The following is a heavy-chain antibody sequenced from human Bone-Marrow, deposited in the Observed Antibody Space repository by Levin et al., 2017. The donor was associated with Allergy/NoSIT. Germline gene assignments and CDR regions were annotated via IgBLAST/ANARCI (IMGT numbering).Heavy chain of an antibody. V-gene: IGHV3-7*01. D-gene: IGHD2-8*02. CDR2: IKQDGSQK. CDR1: GFTFSSYW. J-gene: IGHJ4*02. CDR3: ARILVVYGILERGFDC. Sequence: PGGSLRLSCAASGFTFSSYWMSWVRQAPGKGLEWVANIKQDGSQKYYVDSVKGRFTISRDNAENSLYLQMNSLRAEDTAVYYCARILVVYGILERGFDCWGQGTLVTVSS.